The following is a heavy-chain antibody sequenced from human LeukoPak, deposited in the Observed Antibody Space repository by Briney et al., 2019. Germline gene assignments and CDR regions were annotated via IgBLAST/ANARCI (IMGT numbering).Heavy chain of an antibody. J-gene: IGHJ4*02. Sequence: GGSLRLSCAASGFTFSSYGMHWVRQAPGKGLEWVAVIWYDGSNKYYADSVEGRFTISRDNSKNTLYLQMNSLRAEDTAVYYCARGAVGATTLFDYWGQGTLVTVSS. V-gene: IGHV3-33*01. CDR1: GFTFSSYG. CDR3: ARGAVGATTLFDY. D-gene: IGHD1-26*01. CDR2: IWYDGSNK.